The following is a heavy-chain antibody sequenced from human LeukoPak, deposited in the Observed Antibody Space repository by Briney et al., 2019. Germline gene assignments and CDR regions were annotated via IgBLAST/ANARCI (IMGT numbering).Heavy chain of an antibody. V-gene: IGHV3-48*01. CDR1: GFTFSSYS. CDR3: ARGSLGSSSTSPGSFYYYYMDV. Sequence: GGSLRLSCAASGFTFSSYSMNWVRQAPGKGLEWVSYISSSSSTIYYADSVKGRFTISRDNAKNSLYLQMNSLRAEDTAVYYCARGSLGSSSTSPGSFYYYYMDVWGKGTTVTVSS. D-gene: IGHD6-13*01. J-gene: IGHJ6*03. CDR2: ISSSSSTI.